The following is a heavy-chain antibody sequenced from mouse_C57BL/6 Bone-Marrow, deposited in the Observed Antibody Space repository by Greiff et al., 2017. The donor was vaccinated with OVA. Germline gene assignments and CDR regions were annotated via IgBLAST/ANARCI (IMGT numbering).Heavy chain of an antibody. CDR3: EGCDY. V-gene: IGHV1-26*01. D-gene: IGHD3-3*01. Sequence: VQLQQSVPELVKPGASVKISCTASGYTFTDYYMNWVTQSPGKSLEWIGGINPNHGGTSYDQKFKGKATLTLDTSSNTAYLELLSLTAEDSAFYYCEGCDYWGQGTTLTVSS. CDR2: INPNHGGT. J-gene: IGHJ2*01. CDR1: GYTFTDYY.